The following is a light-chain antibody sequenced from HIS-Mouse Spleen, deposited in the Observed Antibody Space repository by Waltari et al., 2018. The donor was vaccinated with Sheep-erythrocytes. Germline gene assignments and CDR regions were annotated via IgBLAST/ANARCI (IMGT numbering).Light chain of an antibody. CDR1: NIGSKS. V-gene: IGLV3-21*02. CDR3: QVWDSSSDPVV. J-gene: IGLJ2*01. CDR2: DDS. Sequence: SYVLTQPPSVSVAPGQTARITCGGNNIGSKSVHWYQQKPGQAPVLVVYDDSDRPSGFPEGFSGSNSGNTATLTIGRVEAGDEADYYCQVWDSSSDPVVFGGGTKLTVL.